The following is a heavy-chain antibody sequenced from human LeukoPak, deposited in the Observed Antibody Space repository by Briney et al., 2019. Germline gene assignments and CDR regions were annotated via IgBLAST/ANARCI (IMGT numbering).Heavy chain of an antibody. J-gene: IGHJ4*02. Sequence: GGSLRLSCAASGFTFSSYWMSWVRQAPGKGLECVANIKQDGSEKYYVDSVKGRFTISRDNAKNSLYLQLNSLRAEDTAVYYCAREGITAAADHWGQGTLVTVSS. D-gene: IGHD6-13*01. CDR2: IKQDGSEK. CDR1: GFTFSSYW. CDR3: AREGITAAADH. V-gene: IGHV3-7*01.